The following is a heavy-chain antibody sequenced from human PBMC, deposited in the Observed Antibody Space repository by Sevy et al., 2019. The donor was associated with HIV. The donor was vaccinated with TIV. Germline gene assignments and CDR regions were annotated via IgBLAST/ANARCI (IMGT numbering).Heavy chain of an antibody. CDR2: LKPKAYGGTL. D-gene: IGHD3-16*01. Sequence: GGSLRLSCTGSGFTFGDYAMSWVRQAPGKGLEWVAFLKPKAYGGTLDYAASVKGRFSIARDDSKSIAHPQMNKLKTQEKVIYSCTWGEGDQTIFDLWGQGALVTVSS. CDR3: TWGEGDQTIFDL. V-gene: IGHV3-49*04. J-gene: IGHJ4*02. CDR1: GFTFGDYA.